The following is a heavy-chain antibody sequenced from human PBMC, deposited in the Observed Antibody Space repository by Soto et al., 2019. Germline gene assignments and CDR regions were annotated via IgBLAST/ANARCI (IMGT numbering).Heavy chain of an antibody. V-gene: IGHV4-31*03. Sequence: PWETLSLTCTVSGGAISSGGYYWSWIRQHPGKGLEWIGYIYYTGSAYYNPSLKSRLTISVDTSKNQFSLKLRSVTAEDTAVYYCAREAYYYDSSGYFSKYFDSWGQGTLVTVSS. CDR2: IYYTGSA. CDR3: AREAYYYDSSGYFSKYFDS. CDR1: GGAISSGGYY. J-gene: IGHJ4*02. D-gene: IGHD3-22*01.